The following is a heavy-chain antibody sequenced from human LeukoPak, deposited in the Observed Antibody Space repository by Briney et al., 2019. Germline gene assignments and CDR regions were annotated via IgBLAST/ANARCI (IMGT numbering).Heavy chain of an antibody. D-gene: IGHD3-22*01. V-gene: IGHV1-46*01. CDR3: AKDSAGSGYRVNAFDI. CDR1: GYTFTSYY. J-gene: IGHJ3*02. Sequence: ASVKFSCKASGYTFTSYYMHWVREAPGQGLEWMGIINPSGGSTSYAQKFQGRVTMTRDMSTSTVYMELSSLRSEDTALYYCAKDSAGSGYRVNAFDIWGQGTMVTVSS. CDR2: INPSGGST.